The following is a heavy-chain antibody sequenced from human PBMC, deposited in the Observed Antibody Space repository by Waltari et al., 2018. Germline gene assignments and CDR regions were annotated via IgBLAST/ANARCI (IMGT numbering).Heavy chain of an antibody. D-gene: IGHD3-3*01. Sequence: QVQLVQSGAEVKKPGASVKVSCKASGYTFTSYDIKWVRQATGQGIEWMGWMNPNSGNTGYAQKLQGRVTMTRNTSISTVYMELSSLRSEDTAVYYCARGTYYDFWSGYHPPYYFDYWGQGTLVTVSS. V-gene: IGHV1-8*01. CDR2: MNPNSGNT. J-gene: IGHJ4*02. CDR1: GYTFTSYD. CDR3: ARGTYYDFWSGYHPPYYFDY.